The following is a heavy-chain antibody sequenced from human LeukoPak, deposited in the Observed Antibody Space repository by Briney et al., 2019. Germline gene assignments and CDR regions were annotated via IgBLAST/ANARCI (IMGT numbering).Heavy chain of an antibody. J-gene: IGHJ6*02. CDR2: IYTSGST. Sequence: PSETLSLTCTVSGGSISSYYWSWIRQPAGKGLEWIGRIYTSGSTNYNPSLKSRVTMSVDTSKSQFSLKLSSVTAADTAVYYCARVPFSGWYYYGMDVWGQGTTVTVSS. V-gene: IGHV4-4*07. D-gene: IGHD6-19*01. CDR1: GGSISSYY. CDR3: ARVPFSGWYYYGMDV.